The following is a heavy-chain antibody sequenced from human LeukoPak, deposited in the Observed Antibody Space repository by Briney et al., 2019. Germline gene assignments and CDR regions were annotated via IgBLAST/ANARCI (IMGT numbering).Heavy chain of an antibody. CDR3: AKDLLFPTFGSDS. CDR2: ISAAGGSA. CDR1: GFTFSTYA. J-gene: IGHJ4*02. Sequence: GGSLRLSCAASGFTFSTYAMSWARQAPGKGLEWVSAISAAGGSAYYADSVKGRLTVSRDNSKNTLYLQMNSLRAEDTALYYCAKDLLFPTFGSDSWGQGTLVTVSS. V-gene: IGHV3-23*01. D-gene: IGHD2-21*02.